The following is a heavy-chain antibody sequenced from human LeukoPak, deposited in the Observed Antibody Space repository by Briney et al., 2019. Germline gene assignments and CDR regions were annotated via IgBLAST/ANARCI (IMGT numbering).Heavy chain of an antibody. CDR1: GFTFSSYA. CDR3: ARDGGDYRQTTYYYYYMDV. Sequence: PGGSLRLSCAASGFTFSSYAMHWVRQAPGKGLEWVAVISYDGSNKYYADSVKGRFTISRDNSKNTLYLQMNSLRAEDTAVYYCARDGGDYRQTTYYYYYMDVWGKGTTVTVSS. CDR2: ISYDGSNK. D-gene: IGHD4-17*01. J-gene: IGHJ6*03. V-gene: IGHV3-30*04.